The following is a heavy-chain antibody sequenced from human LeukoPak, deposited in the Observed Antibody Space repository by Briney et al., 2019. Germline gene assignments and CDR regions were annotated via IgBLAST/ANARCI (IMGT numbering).Heavy chain of an antibody. V-gene: IGHV3-74*01. D-gene: IGHD1-26*01. Sequence: PGGSLRLSCAASGFTFSSYWMHWVRQAPGKGLVWVSRINSDGSSTSYADSVKGRFTISRDNAKNTLYLQMNGLRAEDTAVYYCAREDELQWELRPLDYWGQGTLVTVSS. CDR2: INSDGSST. CDR1: GFTFSSYW. CDR3: AREDELQWELRPLDY. J-gene: IGHJ4*02.